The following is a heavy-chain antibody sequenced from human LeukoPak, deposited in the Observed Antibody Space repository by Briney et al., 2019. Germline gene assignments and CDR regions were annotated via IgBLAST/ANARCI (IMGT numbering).Heavy chain of an antibody. CDR1: GFAFSAFA. V-gene: IGHV3-23*01. Sequence: GGSLRLSCSASGFAFSAFAMGWVRQAPGKGLECVSSISGSGGNTYYADSVEGRFTVSRDNSKNTLYLQMNSLRAEDTALYYCARGRGGDYVPSRFDYWGQGTLVTVSS. J-gene: IGHJ4*02. CDR2: ISGSGGNT. CDR3: ARGRGGDYVPSRFDY. D-gene: IGHD4-17*01.